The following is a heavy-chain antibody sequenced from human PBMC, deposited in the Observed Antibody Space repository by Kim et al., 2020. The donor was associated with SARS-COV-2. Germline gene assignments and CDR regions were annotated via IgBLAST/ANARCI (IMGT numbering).Heavy chain of an antibody. J-gene: IGHJ4*02. Sequence: NPSLKSRVTISVDTSKNQFSLKLSSVTAADTAVYYCAREIAAAGTSPFDYWGQGTLVTVSS. D-gene: IGHD6-13*01. V-gene: IGHV4-59*01. CDR3: AREIAAAGTSPFDY.